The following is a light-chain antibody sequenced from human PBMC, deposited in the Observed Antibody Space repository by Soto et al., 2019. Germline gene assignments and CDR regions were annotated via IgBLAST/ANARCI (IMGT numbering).Light chain of an antibody. V-gene: IGLV2-14*01. CDR2: DVS. CDR3: SSYNSSSTLPYV. CDR1: SSDVGGYNY. J-gene: IGLJ1*01. Sequence: QSVLTQPASVSGSPGQSITISCTGTSSDVGGYNYVSWYQQHPGKDPKLMIYDVSNRPSGVSKRFSGPKSGNTASLTISGLQAEDEADYYCSSYNSSSTLPYVFGTGTKLTVL.